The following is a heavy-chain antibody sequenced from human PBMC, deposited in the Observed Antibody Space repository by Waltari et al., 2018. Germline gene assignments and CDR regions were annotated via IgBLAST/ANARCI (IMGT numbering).Heavy chain of an antibody. CDR3: AASITIFGVVSGTAFDI. J-gene: IGHJ3*02. CDR1: GFTVSSNY. Sequence: EVQLVETGGGLIQPGGSLRLSCAASGFTVSSNYMSWVRQAPGKGLEWVSVIYSGGSTYYADSVKGRFTSSRDNSKNTLYLQMNSLRAEDPAVYYCAASITIFGVVSGTAFDIWGQGTMVTVSS. V-gene: IGHV3-53*02. CDR2: IYSGGST. D-gene: IGHD3-3*01.